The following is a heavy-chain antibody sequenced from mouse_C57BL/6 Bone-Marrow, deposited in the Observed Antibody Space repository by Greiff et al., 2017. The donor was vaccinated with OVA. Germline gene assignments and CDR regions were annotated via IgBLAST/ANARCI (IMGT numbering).Heavy chain of an antibody. J-gene: IGHJ3*01. CDR3: ARQGYGSSYALAY. CDR2: ISNLAYSI. CDR1: GFTFSDYG. D-gene: IGHD1-1*01. Sequence: EVKLVESGGGLVQPGGSLKLSCAASGFTFSDYGMAWVRQAPRKGPEWVAFISNLAYSIYYADTVTGRFTISRENAKNTLYLEMSSLRSEDTAMYYCARQGYGSSYALAYWGQGTLVTVSA. V-gene: IGHV5-15*01.